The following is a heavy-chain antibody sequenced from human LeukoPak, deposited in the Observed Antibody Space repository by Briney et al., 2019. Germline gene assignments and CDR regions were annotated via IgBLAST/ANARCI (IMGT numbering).Heavy chain of an antibody. CDR1: GYTFTSYD. CDR3: ARGNRLYSSSWSSLPFDI. D-gene: IGHD6-13*01. V-gene: IGHV1-8*01. CDR2: INPNSGCT. J-gene: IGHJ3*02. Sequence: GASVKVSCKASGYTFTSYDINWVRQATGQGLEWMGWINPNSGCTGYAQKFQGRVTMTRNTSISTAYMDLSSLRSGDTAVYYCARGNRLYSSSWSSLPFDIWGQGTMVTVSS.